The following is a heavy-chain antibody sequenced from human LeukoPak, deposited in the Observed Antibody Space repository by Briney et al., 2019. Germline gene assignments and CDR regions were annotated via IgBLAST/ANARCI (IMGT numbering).Heavy chain of an antibody. CDR1: GFTFSNAW. D-gene: IGHD2-2*01. Sequence: PGGSLRLSCAASGFTFSNAWMSWVRQAPGKGLEWVGRIKSKTDGGTTDYAAPVKGRFTISRDDSKNTLYLQMNSLKTEDTAVYYCTTPEACSSTSCYSFYYYYGMDAWGNGTTVTVSS. CDR2: IKSKTDGGTT. V-gene: IGHV3-15*01. CDR3: TTPEACSSTSCYSFYYYYGMDA. J-gene: IGHJ6*04.